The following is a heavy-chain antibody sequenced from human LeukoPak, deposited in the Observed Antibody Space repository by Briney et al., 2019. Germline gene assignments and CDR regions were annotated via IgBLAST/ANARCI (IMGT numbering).Heavy chain of an antibody. CDR1: GGSISSGSYY. CDR2: IYTSGST. CDR3: ASSNYYDSSGLYYFDY. D-gene: IGHD3-22*01. J-gene: IGHJ4*02. Sequence: SETLSLTCTVSGGSISSGSYYWSWIRQPAGKGLEWIGRIYTSGSTNYNPSLKSRVTISVDTSKNQFPLKLSSVTAADTAVYYCASSNYYDSSGLYYFDYWGQGTLVTVSS. V-gene: IGHV4-61*02.